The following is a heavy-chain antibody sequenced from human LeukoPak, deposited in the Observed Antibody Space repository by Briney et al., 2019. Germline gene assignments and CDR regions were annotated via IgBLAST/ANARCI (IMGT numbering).Heavy chain of an antibody. CDR2: ISYDGSNK. Sequence: RSLILSCAASGFTFSSYAMHWVRQAPGKGLEWVAVISYDGSNKYYADSVKGRFTISRDNSKNTLYLQMNSLRAEDTAVYYCASSSSGYYFDYWGQGTLVTVSS. CDR3: ASSSSGYYFDY. CDR1: GFTFSSYA. V-gene: IGHV3-30-3*01. J-gene: IGHJ4*02. D-gene: IGHD3-22*01.